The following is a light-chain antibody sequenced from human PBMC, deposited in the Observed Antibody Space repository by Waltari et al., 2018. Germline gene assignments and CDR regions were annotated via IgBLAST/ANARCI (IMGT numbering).Light chain of an antibody. Sequence: QSVLTQPPSVSGAPGQRVTISCTGGSSNIGAGYALHWYRHLPGTAPKLLIYANYNRPSGVPDRFSGSQSGASASLAITGLQADDEADYYCQSYDRSLSSWVFGGGAKLTVL. CDR1: SSNIGAGYA. CDR3: QSYDRSLSSWV. J-gene: IGLJ3*02. CDR2: ANY. V-gene: IGLV1-40*01.